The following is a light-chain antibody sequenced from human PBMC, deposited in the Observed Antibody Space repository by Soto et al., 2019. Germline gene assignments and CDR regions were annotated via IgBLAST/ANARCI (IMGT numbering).Light chain of an antibody. CDR2: GAS. V-gene: IGKV3-20*01. CDR1: QSVSSDY. Sequence: EIVLTQSPGTLSLSPGERATLSCRASQSVSSDYLAWYQQKPGHAPRLLIYGASSRATGIPDRFSGSGSGTDFALTISRLEPEDVAVYYCQQFGSSPFTFGGGTKVEIK. CDR3: QQFGSSPFT. J-gene: IGKJ4*01.